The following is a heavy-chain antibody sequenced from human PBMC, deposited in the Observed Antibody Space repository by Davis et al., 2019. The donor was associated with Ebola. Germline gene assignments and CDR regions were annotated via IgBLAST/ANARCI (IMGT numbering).Heavy chain of an antibody. J-gene: IGHJ5*02. CDR2: ISSSGSTI. CDR3: ARGRTVAGTRGLSWFDP. CDR1: GFTFSSYE. D-gene: IGHD6-19*01. Sequence: GGSLRLSCAASGFTFSSYEMNWVRQAPGKGLEWVSYISSSGSTIYYADSVKGRFTISRDNTKNSLYLQMNSLRAEDTAVYYCARGRTVAGTRGLSWFDPWGQGTLVTVSS. V-gene: IGHV3-48*03.